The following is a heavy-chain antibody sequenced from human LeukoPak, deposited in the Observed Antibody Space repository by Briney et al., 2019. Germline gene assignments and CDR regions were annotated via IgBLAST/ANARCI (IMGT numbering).Heavy chain of an antibody. J-gene: IGHJ4*02. D-gene: IGHD6-19*01. CDR3: AKQWLVGI. V-gene: IGHV3-23*01. CDR1: GFSFSDHA. Sequence: GGSLRLSCAASGFSFSDHAMNWVRHAPGKGLEWVSSLSETGDTTDYADSVKGRFTIFRDNSKNTLYLQMNSLRPDDTAVYYCAKQWLVGIWGQGTLVTVSS. CDR2: LSETGDTT.